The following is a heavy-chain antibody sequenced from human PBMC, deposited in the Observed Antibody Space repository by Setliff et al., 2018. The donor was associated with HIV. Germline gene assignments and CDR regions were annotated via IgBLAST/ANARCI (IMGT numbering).Heavy chain of an antibody. Sequence: PGGSLRLSCSVSGFSFRAYNMHWVRQAPGKGLEWVALIWYDGVQRYYADSVKGRFTISRDNAKNSMFLQMNSLRAEDTAVYYCARTNNNYYYDTSDYFAGYYFDSWGQGTLVTVSS. D-gene: IGHD3-22*01. CDR1: GFSFRAYN. V-gene: IGHV3-33*01. CDR3: ARTNNNYYYDTSDYFAGYYFDS. CDR2: IWYDGVQR. J-gene: IGHJ4*02.